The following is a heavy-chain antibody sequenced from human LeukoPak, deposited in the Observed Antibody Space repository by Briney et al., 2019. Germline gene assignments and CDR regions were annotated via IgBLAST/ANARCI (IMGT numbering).Heavy chain of an antibody. D-gene: IGHD2-21*01. CDR3: ARDLGIPPGLYAFDI. V-gene: IGHV4-38-2*02. Sequence: SETLSLTCTVSGYSISSGYYWGWIRQPPGKGLEWIGSIYHSGSTYYNPSLKSRVTISVDTSKNQFSLKLSSVTAADTAVYYCARDLGIPPGLYAFDIWGQGTMVTVSS. J-gene: IGHJ3*02. CDR1: GYSISSGYY. CDR2: IYHSGST.